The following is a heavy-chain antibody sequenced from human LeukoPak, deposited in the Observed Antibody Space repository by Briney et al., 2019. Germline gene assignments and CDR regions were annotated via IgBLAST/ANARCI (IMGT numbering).Heavy chain of an antibody. CDR3: ARGAPSYDSSGYYYCWFDP. D-gene: IGHD3-22*01. V-gene: IGHV4-30-2*01. J-gene: IGHJ5*02. Sequence: SETLSLTCTVSGGSISSGGYYWSWIRQPPGKGLEWIGYIYHSGSTYYNPSLKSRVTISVDRSKNQFSLKLSSVTAADTAVYYCARGAPSYDSSGYYYCWFDPWGQGTLVTVSS. CDR2: IYHSGST. CDR1: GGSISSGGYY.